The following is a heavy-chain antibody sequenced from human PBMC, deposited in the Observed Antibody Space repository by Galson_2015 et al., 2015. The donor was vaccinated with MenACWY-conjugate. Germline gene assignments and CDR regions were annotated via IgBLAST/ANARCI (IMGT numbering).Heavy chain of an antibody. Sequence: SLRLSCAASGFTFSDYYMSWIRQAPGKGLEWVSYISSSGDTTYYADSVKGRFTISREYSKNTLYLQMNSLRGEDTAVYYCAKAQGTSGWGGAYVHDFWGQGTLVTVSS. CDR2: ISSSGDTT. J-gene: IGHJ4*02. CDR1: GFTFSDYY. D-gene: IGHD6-19*01. V-gene: IGHV3-11*01. CDR3: AKAQGTSGWGGAYVHDF.